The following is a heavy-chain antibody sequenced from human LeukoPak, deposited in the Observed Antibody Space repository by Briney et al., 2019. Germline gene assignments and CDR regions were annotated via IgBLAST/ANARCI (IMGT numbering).Heavy chain of an antibody. CDR3: ARVPGNFGVHNWFDP. CDR1: GGTFSRYA. D-gene: IGHD3-3*01. V-gene: IGHV1-69*06. CDR2: IIPIFGTA. J-gene: IGHJ5*02. Sequence: VKISCKAAGGTFSRYAISWGRQAPGQGAEWMGGIIPIFGTANYAQKFQGRVTITAAKSTSTAYMELSRLRSEETAVYYCARVPGNFGVHNWFDPWGQGTLVTVSS.